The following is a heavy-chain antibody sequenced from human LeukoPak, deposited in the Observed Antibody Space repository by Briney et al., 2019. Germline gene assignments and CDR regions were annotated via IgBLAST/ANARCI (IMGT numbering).Heavy chain of an antibody. D-gene: IGHD3-10*01. CDR1: GFTFSNAW. CDR2: IKSKTDGGTT. CDR3: TTVSYYYGSGSPPDL. V-gene: IGHV3-15*01. Sequence: GGSLGLSCAASGFTFSNAWMSWVRQAPGKGLEWVGRIKSKTDGGTTDYAAPVKGRFTISRDDSKNTLYLQMNGLKTEDTAVYYRTTVSYYYGSGSPPDLWGRGTLVTVSS. J-gene: IGHJ2*01.